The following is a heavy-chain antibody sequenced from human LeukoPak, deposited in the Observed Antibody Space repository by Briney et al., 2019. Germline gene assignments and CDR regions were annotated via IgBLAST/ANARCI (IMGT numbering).Heavy chain of an antibody. Sequence: SVKVSCKASGGTFSSYAISWVRQAPGQGLEWMGGIIPIFGTANYAQKFQGRVTITADESTSTAYMELSSLRSEDTAVYYCARARDYDFWSGYSNNWFDPWGQGTLVTVSS. V-gene: IGHV1-69*13. CDR1: GGTFSSYA. D-gene: IGHD3-3*01. CDR3: ARARDYDFWSGYSNNWFDP. J-gene: IGHJ5*02. CDR2: IIPIFGTA.